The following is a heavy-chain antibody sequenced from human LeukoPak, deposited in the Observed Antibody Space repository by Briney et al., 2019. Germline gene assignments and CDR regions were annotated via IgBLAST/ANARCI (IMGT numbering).Heavy chain of an antibody. CDR2: IYYIGST. D-gene: IGHD6-19*01. CDR3: ARSWAVAGTNNWFDP. V-gene: IGHV4-61*01. J-gene: IGHJ5*02. Sequence: ASETLSLTCTVSGGSVSSGSYYWSWIRQPPGKGLEWIGYIYYIGSTNYNPSLKSRVTISVDTSKNQFSLKLSSVTAADTAVYYCARSWAVAGTNNWFDPWGQGTLVTVSS. CDR1: GGSVSSGSYY.